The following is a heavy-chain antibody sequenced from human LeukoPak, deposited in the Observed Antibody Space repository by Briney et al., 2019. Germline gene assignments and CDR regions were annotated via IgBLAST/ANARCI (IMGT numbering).Heavy chain of an antibody. CDR3: ARGNYYDSSGYFARPQITNYYMDV. CDR1: GFTFSSYA. D-gene: IGHD3-22*01. V-gene: IGHV3-64*01. J-gene: IGHJ6*03. CDR2: ISSNGGST. Sequence: GGSLRLSCAASGFTFSSYAMHWVRQAPGKGLEYVSAISSNGGSTYYANSVKGRFTISRDNSKNTLYLQMGSLRAEDMAVYYCARGNYYDSSGYFARPQITNYYMDVWGKGTTVTVSS.